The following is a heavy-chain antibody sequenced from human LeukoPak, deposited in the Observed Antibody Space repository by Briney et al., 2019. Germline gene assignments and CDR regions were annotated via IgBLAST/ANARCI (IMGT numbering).Heavy chain of an antibody. Sequence: SVKVSCKASGGTFRSYAITWVRQAPGKGLEWMGGIIPMINTPKYAQKFQGRVSITADESTSTGYMEVSSLRSEDTAVYYCAIFQGTYGDNEDDYWGQGTLVTVSS. CDR2: IIPMINTP. V-gene: IGHV1-69*01. CDR1: GGTFRSYA. J-gene: IGHJ4*02. D-gene: IGHD4-17*01. CDR3: AIFQGTYGDNEDDY.